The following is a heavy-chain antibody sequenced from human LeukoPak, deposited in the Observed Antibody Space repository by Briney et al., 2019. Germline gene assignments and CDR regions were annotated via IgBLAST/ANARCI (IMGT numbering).Heavy chain of an antibody. D-gene: IGHD2-2*01. CDR3: ARETLTAVPTSPFYGMDV. V-gene: IGHV3-66*02. J-gene: IGHJ6*02. CDR2: IYSGGST. Sequence: GGSLRLSCAASGFTVSSNYMSWVRQAPGKGLEWVSVIYSGGSTYYAGSVKGRFTISRDNSKNTLYLQMNSLRAEDTAVYYCARETLTAVPTSPFYGMDVWGQGTTVTVSS. CDR1: GFTVSSNY.